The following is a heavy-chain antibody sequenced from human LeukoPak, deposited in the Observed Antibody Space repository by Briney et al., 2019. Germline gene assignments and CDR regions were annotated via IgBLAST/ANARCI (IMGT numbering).Heavy chain of an antibody. CDR1: GGSISSGRYY. Sequence: PSETLSLTCTVSGGSISSGRYYWSWIRQPAGKGLEWIRRIYTSGSTNYNSSLKSRVNISVDTSKNQFSLKLSSVTAADTAVYYCARGRRDGYNWYYFVYWGQGTLVSVSS. V-gene: IGHV4-61*02. CDR2: IYTSGST. J-gene: IGHJ4*02. CDR3: ARGRRDGYNWYYFVY. D-gene: IGHD5-24*01.